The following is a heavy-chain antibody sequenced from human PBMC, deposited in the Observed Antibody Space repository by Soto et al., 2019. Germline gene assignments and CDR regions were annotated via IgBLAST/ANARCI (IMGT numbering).Heavy chain of an antibody. D-gene: IGHD1-26*01. Sequence: QVRLQESGPGLVKPSETLSLSCLVSGDSVGNGPYYWSWIRQSPGEGLEWISYIYYSGSTKVNTSLESRVKISIDMSKNQFFLELRSVTAADAAVYFCARVGSSCHSGGCYYSYGLGVWGQGTTVAISS. CDR2: IYYSGST. CDR1: GDSVGNGPYY. CDR3: ARVGSSCHSGGCYYSYGLGV. J-gene: IGHJ6*02. V-gene: IGHV4-61*01.